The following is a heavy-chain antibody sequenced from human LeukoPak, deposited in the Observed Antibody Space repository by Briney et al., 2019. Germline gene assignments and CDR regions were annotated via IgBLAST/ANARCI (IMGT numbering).Heavy chain of an antibody. CDR1: GFTFSTFG. V-gene: IGHV3-23*01. J-gene: IGHJ6*03. CDR3: AKYESAVDCSSTSCQRDRGWNGYYYYYMDV. CDR2: ISDSGDNT. D-gene: IGHD2-2*01. Sequence: PGGTLRLSCTASGFTFSTFGMSWVRQAPGKGLEWVSAISDSGDNTYYADSLKGRFTISRDNSKNTLYLQMNSLRAEDTAVYYCAKYESAVDCSSTSCQRDRGWNGYYYYYMDVWGKGTTVTVSS.